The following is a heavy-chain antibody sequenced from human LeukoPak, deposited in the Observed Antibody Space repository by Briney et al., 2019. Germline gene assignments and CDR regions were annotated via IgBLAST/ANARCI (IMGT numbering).Heavy chain of an antibody. CDR3: AKGRAGGWNGGDR. D-gene: IGHD1-1*01. J-gene: IGHJ5*02. CDR1: GFTFSSCA. V-gene: IGHV3-23*01. CDR2: ISGGGGGTT. Sequence: GGSLRLSCVVSGFTFSSCAMTWVRQAPGKGLEWVSAISGGGGGTTYYAGSVKGRFTISGDNSKNTVYLQMHSLRAEDTAIYFCAKGRAGGWNGGDRWGQGTLVTVSS.